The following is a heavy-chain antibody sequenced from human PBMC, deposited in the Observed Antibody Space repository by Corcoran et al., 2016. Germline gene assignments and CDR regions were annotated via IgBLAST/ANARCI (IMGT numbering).Heavy chain of an antibody. CDR1: GGTFSSYA. D-gene: IGHD5-12*01. Sequence: QVQLVQSGAEVKKPGSSVKVSCKASGGTFSSYAISWVRQAPGQGLEWMGGIIPIFGTANYAQKFQGRVTITADESTSTAYMELSSLRSEDTAVYYCAREGRWLRRGSSNWFDPWGQGTLVTVSS. J-gene: IGHJ5*02. CDR3: AREGRWLRRGSSNWFDP. V-gene: IGHV1-69*01. CDR2: IIPIFGTA.